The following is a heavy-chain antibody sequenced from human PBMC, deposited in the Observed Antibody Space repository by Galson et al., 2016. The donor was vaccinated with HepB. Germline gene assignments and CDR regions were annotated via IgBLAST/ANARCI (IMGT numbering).Heavy chain of an antibody. CDR1: GFTFRSYW. V-gene: IGHV3-74*01. CDR2: INSDGSST. J-gene: IGHJ5*01. D-gene: IGHD2-15*01. CDR3: ARGGFCGVNCHSTLLDS. Sequence: SLRLSCAASGFTFRSYWMHWVRQAPGKGLVWVSRINSDGSSTSYADSVKGRFTISRDNAENSLYLQMNSLKVEDTAVYYCARGGFCGVNCHSTLLDSWGQGSLVTVSS.